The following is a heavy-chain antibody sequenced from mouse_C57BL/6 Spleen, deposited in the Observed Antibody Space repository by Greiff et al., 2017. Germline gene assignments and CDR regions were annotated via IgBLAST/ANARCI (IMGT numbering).Heavy chain of an antibody. CDR1: GYTFTSYW. D-gene: IGHD2-1*01. V-gene: IGHV1-53*01. CDR3: ARDYYGNYYAMDY. Sequence: QVQLKQPGTELVKPGASVKLSCKASGYTFTSYWMHWVKQRPGQGLEWIGNINPSNGGTKYNEKFKSKATLTVDKSSSTAYMQLSSLTSEDSAVYYCARDYYGNYYAMDYWGQGTSVTVSS. J-gene: IGHJ4*01. CDR2: INPSNGGT.